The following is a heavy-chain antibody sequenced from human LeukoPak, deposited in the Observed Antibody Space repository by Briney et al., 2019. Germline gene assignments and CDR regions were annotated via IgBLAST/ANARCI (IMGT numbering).Heavy chain of an antibody. CDR2: IYYSGST. Sequence: PSETLSLTCTVSGGSISSSSYYWSWIRQHPGKGLEWIGHIYYSGSTYYNPSLKSRVTISVDTSKNQFSLKLSSVTAADTAVYYCARRTVTIISSSVDIWGQGTMVTVSS. V-gene: IGHV4-31*03. CDR1: GGSISSSSYY. D-gene: IGHD4-17*01. J-gene: IGHJ3*02. CDR3: ARRTVTIISSSVDI.